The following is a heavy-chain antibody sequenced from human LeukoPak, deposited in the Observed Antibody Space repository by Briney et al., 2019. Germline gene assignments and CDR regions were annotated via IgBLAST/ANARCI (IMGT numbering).Heavy chain of an antibody. CDR2: IYSGGRT. Sequence: GGSLRLSCAASGFTVSSNYMSWVRQAPGKGLEWVSVIYSGGRTYYADSVKGRFTVSRDNSKNTLYLQMTSLRAEDTAVYYCARVWYGSGSLYYYYYYMDVWGKGTTVTVSS. CDR1: GFTVSSNY. D-gene: IGHD3-10*01. CDR3: ARVWYGSGSLYYYYYYMDV. J-gene: IGHJ6*03. V-gene: IGHV3-66*01.